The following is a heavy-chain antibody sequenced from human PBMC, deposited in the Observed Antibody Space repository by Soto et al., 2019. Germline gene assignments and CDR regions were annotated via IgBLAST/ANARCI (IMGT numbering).Heavy chain of an antibody. V-gene: IGHV1-8*01. CDR2: MNPNSGNT. CDR1: GYTFTSYD. D-gene: IGHD2-15*01. Sequence: QVQLVQSGAEVKKPGASVKVSCKASGYTFTSYDINWVRQATGQGLEWMGWMNPNSGNTGYAQKFQGGVTMTRNTSISTAYMELSSLRSEDTAVYYCARRDCSGGSCYDLGGAHFDYWGQGTLVTVSS. J-gene: IGHJ4*02. CDR3: ARRDCSGGSCYDLGGAHFDY.